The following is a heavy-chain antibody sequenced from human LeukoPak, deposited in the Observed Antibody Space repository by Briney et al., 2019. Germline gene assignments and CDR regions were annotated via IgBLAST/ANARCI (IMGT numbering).Heavy chain of an antibody. V-gene: IGHV3-21*01. Sequence: KTGGSLRLSCAASEFTFTSYELNWVRQAPGKGLEWVSSISSSSSYIYYADSVKGRFTISRDNAKNSLYLQMNSLRAEDTAVYYCARDHEVVVAAFDYWGQGTLVTVSS. D-gene: IGHD2-15*01. CDR3: ARDHEVVVAAFDY. J-gene: IGHJ4*02. CDR1: EFTFTSYE. CDR2: ISSSSSYI.